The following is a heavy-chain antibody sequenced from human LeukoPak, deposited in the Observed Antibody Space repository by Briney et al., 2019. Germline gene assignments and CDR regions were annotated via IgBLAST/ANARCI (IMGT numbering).Heavy chain of an antibody. Sequence: AGGSLRLSCAASGFTFSSYAISWVRQAPGKGLGWDSAISGSGGSTYYADSVKGRFTISRDNSKNTLYLQMNSLRAEDTAVYYCAKIPRSGSYGLYWFDPWGQGTLVTVSS. CDR3: AKIPRSGSYGLYWFDP. CDR2: ISGSGGST. J-gene: IGHJ5*02. V-gene: IGHV3-23*01. D-gene: IGHD1-26*01. CDR1: GFTFSSYA.